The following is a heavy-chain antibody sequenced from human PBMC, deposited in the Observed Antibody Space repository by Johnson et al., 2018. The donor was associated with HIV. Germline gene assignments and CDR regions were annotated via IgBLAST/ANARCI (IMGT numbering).Heavy chain of an antibody. Sequence: VQLVESGGGLVQPGGSLRLSCAASGFTVSSNYMSWVRQAPGKGLEWVSVIYSAGSTYYADSVKGRFTISRDNSKNTLYLQMNSLKTEDTAVYYCVRAGWELPGPRSDAFDIWGQGTMVTVSS. CDR1: GFTVSSNY. D-gene: IGHD1-26*01. V-gene: IGHV3-66*01. CDR3: VRAGWELPGPRSDAFDI. J-gene: IGHJ3*02. CDR2: IYSAGST.